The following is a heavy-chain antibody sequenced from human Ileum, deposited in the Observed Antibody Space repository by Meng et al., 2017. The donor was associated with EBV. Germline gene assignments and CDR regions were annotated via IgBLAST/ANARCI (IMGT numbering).Heavy chain of an antibody. CDR1: GGSCSGAY. CDR3: ARRPTGIDY. J-gene: IGHJ4*02. V-gene: IGHV4-34*12. CDR2: IIPGGSP. Sequence: QVQLPQWGAGLLQPSETPARPSAVNGGSCSGAYWNCIRQPPGKGPEWIGEIIPGGSPSYNPSLKSRVTISIDTFNNQLSLMLSSVTAADTAVYYCARRPTGIDYWGQGTLVTVSS. D-gene: IGHD2-8*02.